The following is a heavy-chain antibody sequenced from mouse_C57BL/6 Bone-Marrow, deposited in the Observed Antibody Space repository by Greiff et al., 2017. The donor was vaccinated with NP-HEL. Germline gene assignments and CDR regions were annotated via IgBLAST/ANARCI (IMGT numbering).Heavy chain of an antibody. CDR2: IRNKANGYTT. CDR1: GFTFTDYY. J-gene: IGHJ4*01. Sequence: DVKLVESGGGLVQPGGSLSLSCAASGFTFTDYYMSWVRQPPGKALEWLGFIRNKANGYTTEYSASVKGRFTISRDNSQSILYLQMNALRAEDSATYYCARSLPTLYAMDYWGQGTSVTVSS. CDR3: ARSLPTLYAMDY. V-gene: IGHV7-3*01.